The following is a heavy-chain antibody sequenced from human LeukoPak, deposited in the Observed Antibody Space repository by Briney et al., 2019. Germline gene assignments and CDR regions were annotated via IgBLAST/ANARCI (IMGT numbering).Heavy chain of an antibody. CDR3: AREEETIFGVVPHWFDP. CDR1: GGSISRYY. V-gene: IGHV4-4*07. J-gene: IGHJ5*02. CDR2: IYTSGST. Sequence: SETLSLTCTVSGGSISRYYRSWIRQPAGKGLEWIGRIYTSGSTNYNPSLKSRVTMSVDTSKNQFSLKLSSVTAADTAVYYCAREEETIFGVVPHWFDPWGQGTLVTVSS. D-gene: IGHD3-3*01.